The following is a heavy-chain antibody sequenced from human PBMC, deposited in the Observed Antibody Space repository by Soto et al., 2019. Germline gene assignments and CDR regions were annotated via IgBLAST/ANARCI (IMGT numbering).Heavy chain of an antibody. Sequence: QVQLVESGGGVVQPGRSLRLSCAASGFTLSSYGMHWVRQAPGKGLEWVAVISYDGSNKYYADSVKGRFTISRDNSKNTRYLQMNSLRAEDTAVYYCAKDVLVVAATLPHNWFDPWGQGTLVTVSS. V-gene: IGHV3-30*18. J-gene: IGHJ5*02. CDR2: ISYDGSNK. CDR1: GFTLSSYG. D-gene: IGHD2-15*01. CDR3: AKDVLVVAATLPHNWFDP.